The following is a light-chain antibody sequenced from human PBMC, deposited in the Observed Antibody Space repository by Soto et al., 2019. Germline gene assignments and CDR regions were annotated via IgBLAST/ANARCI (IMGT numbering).Light chain of an antibody. CDR1: HDITNY. J-gene: IGKJ1*01. V-gene: IGKV1-33*01. CDR3: QQYDDLWT. CDR2: DAS. Sequence: DLQMTQSPSFLSASVGDRVTITCQASHDITNYLNWYQQKSGKAPKLLIYDASNLETGAPSRFSGSGSGTHFTFTITSLQPEDFATYYCQQYDDLWTFGQGTKVEIK.